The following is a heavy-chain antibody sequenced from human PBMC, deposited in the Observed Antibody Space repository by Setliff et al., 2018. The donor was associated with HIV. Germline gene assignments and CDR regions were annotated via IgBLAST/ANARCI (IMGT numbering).Heavy chain of an antibody. J-gene: IGHJ6*03. Sequence: PSETLSLTCTVSGGSISSRSYYWGWIRQPPGKGLEWIGYIYYYSGSTYYNPSLKSRVTISVDTSKNQFSLKLSSVTAADTAVYYCARAPQYSSSWFYYYYYMDVWGKGTTVTVSS. D-gene: IGHD6-13*01. V-gene: IGHV4-39*01. CDR1: GGSISSRSYY. CDR3: ARAPQYSSSWFYYYYYMDV. CDR2: IYYYSGST.